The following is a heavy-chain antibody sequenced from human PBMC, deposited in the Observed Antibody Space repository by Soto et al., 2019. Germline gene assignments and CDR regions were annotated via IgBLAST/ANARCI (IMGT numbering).Heavy chain of an antibody. V-gene: IGHV3-11*01. Sequence: QVQLVESGGGLVKPGGSLRLSCAASGFTFSGYNMSWIRQAPGKGLEWVSYITSSGSNTFDAESVKGRFTISRDNTMNLLYLQMNSLSAEDTAVYYCARRGTISSAHHFDHWGQVTLVTVSS. J-gene: IGHJ4*02. CDR3: ARRGTISSAHHFDH. D-gene: IGHD6-6*01. CDR1: GFTFSGYN. CDR2: ITSSGSNT.